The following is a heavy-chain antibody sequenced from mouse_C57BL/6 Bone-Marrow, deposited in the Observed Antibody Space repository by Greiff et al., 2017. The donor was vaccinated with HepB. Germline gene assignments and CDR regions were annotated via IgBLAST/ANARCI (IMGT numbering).Heavy chain of an antibody. V-gene: IGHV5-15*04. CDR3: ARRDYVSSYWYVDV. J-gene: IGHJ1*03. D-gene: IGHD1-1*01. CDR1: GFTFSDYG. Sequence: DVQLVESGGGLVQPGGSLKLSCAASGFTFSDYGMAWVRQAPRKGLEWVAFISTLAYSIYYADTVTGRFTISRENAKNTRYLEMSSLRSEDTAMYYCARRDYVSSYWYVDVWGTGTTVTVSS. CDR2: ISTLAYSI.